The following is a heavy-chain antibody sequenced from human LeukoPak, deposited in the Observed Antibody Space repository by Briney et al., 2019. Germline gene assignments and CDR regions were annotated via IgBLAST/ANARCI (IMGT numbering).Heavy chain of an antibody. CDR3: ARDHLFFDH. Sequence: GGSLRLSCAASGFTFSSYAMHWVRQAPGKGLEWVGVIAYDGSNKYYGDSVKGRFTISRDNSRNTLFLQMNSLRPEDTGVYYCARDHLFFDHWGQGTLVTVSS. V-gene: IGHV3-30-3*01. J-gene: IGHJ4*02. CDR2: IAYDGSNK. CDR1: GFTFSSYA.